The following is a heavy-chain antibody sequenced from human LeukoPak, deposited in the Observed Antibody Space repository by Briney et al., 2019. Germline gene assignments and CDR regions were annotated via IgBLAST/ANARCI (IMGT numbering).Heavy chain of an antibody. V-gene: IGHV1-69*13. D-gene: IGHD2-15*01. Sequence: SVKVSCKASGYTFTNFGFSWVRQAPGQGLEWMGGIIPIFGTANYAQKFQGRVTITADESTSTAYMELSSLRSEDTAVYYCARDLLNCSGGSCYSNWFDPWGQGTLVTVSS. CDR1: GYTFTNFG. CDR2: IIPIFGTA. CDR3: ARDLLNCSGGSCYSNWFDP. J-gene: IGHJ5*02.